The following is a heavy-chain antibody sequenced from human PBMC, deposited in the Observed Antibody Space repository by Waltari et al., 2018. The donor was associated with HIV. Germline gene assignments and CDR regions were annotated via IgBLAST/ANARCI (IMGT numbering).Heavy chain of an antibody. J-gene: IGHJ5*02. Sequence: QVQLQESGPGLVKFSQTLSLTCNVPGASITSGNYSWTWVRQPAGMTLEWIGRISTIGTTKYNTSRKGRVTISRDTSNNHFSLTVTSVTAADTAVYYCAREALVYKYGRYCSDDDCYSRWFDPWGHGTQVTVSS. CDR3: AREALVYKYGRYCSDDDCYSRWFDP. CDR1: GASITSGNYS. CDR2: ISTIGTT. V-gene: IGHV4-61*02. D-gene: IGHD2-21*02.